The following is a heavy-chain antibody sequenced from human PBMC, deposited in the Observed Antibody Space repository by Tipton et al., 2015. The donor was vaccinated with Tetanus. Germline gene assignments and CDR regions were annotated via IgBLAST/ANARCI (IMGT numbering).Heavy chain of an antibody. V-gene: IGHV4-61*08. D-gene: IGHD3-3*01. J-gene: IGHJ4*02. CDR3: ARANYDFPKKGPFDS. CDR2: ISASGST. Sequence: TLSLTCTIFGGSLRSGDHYWSWIRQPPGKGLERLAYISASGSTNSNYSLKSRITISQDTSKNQFSLKLTSVTAADTAVYYCARANYDFPKKGPFDSWGQGTLVIVSS. CDR1: GGSLRSGDHY.